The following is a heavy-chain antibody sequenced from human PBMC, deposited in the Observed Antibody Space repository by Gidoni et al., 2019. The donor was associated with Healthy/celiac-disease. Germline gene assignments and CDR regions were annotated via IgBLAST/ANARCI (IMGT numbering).Heavy chain of an antibody. V-gene: IGHV3-73*02. Sequence: EVQLVESGGGLVQPGGSLKLSCAASGFTFSGSAMHWVRQGSGKGLEWVGRLRSKSNSYATAYAASVKGRFTISRDDSKNTAYLQMNSLKTEYTAVYYCTSGAKYCGGGGPFYGMDVWGQGTTVTVSS. CDR3: TSGAKYCGGGGPFYGMDV. CDR1: GFTFSGSA. J-gene: IGHJ6*02. D-gene: IGHD2-21*01. CDR2: LRSKSNSYAT.